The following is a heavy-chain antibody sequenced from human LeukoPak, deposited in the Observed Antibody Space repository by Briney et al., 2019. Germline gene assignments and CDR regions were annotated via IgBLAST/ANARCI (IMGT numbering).Heavy chain of an antibody. Sequence: GGSLRLSCAASGFTVSSHYTSWARQAPGKGLEWVSVIDSGGSTDYAGSVKGRFTISRDNSKNTLYLQMKSLRVEDTAVYYCARGARSGSFGYYFDYWGQGTLVTVSS. CDR2: IDSGGST. D-gene: IGHD3-10*01. J-gene: IGHJ4*02. CDR1: GFTVSSHY. V-gene: IGHV3-53*01. CDR3: ARGARSGSFGYYFDY.